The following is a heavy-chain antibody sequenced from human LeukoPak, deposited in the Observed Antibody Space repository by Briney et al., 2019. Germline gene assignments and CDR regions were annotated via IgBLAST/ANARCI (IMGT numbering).Heavy chain of an antibody. CDR1: GFTFSSYS. CDR3: ARGELDSSGRYFDY. CDR2: ISSSSSYI. V-gene: IGHV3-21*01. Sequence: GGSLRLSCAASGFTFSSYSMNWVRQAPGKGLEWVSSISSSSSYIYYADSVKGRFTISRDNAKNSLYLQMNSLRAEDTAVYYCARGELDSSGRYFDYWGQGTLVTVSS. J-gene: IGHJ4*02. D-gene: IGHD3-22*01.